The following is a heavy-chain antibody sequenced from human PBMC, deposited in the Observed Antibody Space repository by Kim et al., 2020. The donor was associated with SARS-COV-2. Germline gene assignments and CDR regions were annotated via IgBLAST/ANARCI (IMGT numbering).Heavy chain of an antibody. D-gene: IGHD4-4*01. CDR2: ISGSGGVT. CDR3: AKRDVHSNFVYWYFDL. Sequence: GGSLRLSCAASGLTFSNYAMSWVRQAPGKGLEWVSGISGSGGVTYYADSVKGRFTISRDNSKNTLHLQLNSLRGEDSALYYCAKRDVHSNFVYWYFDLWGRGTLLTVSS. J-gene: IGHJ2*01. CDR1: GLTFSNYA. V-gene: IGHV3-23*01.